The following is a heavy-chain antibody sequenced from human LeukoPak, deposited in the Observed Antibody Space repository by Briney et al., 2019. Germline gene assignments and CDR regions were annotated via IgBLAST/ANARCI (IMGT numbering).Heavy chain of an antibody. CDR2: IRSKVYGGAP. Sequence: GSLRLSCSASGFTFADFTMSWFRQSPGQGLEWVGFIRSKVYGGAPEHAASVAARFAISRDDSTSIAYLQMNSLQAEDTAVYYCARGSGRYVMVDWWGQGTLVTVSS. V-gene: IGHV3-49*03. J-gene: IGHJ4*02. CDR1: GFTFADFT. CDR3: ARGSGRYVMVDW. D-gene: IGHD6-19*01.